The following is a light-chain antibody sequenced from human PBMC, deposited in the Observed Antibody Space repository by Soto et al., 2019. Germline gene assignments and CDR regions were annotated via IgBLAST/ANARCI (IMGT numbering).Light chain of an antibody. Sequence: DIQMTQSPSSLSASVGDRVTITCQASQDISNYLNWYQQKPGKAPKLLIYDAYNLETGVPSRCSGSGSGTDFTFNIRRQKPDDIAKYYFVQEDNHPLAFDGGTKGDIK. CDR3: VQEDNHPLA. CDR1: QDISNY. V-gene: IGKV1-33*01. CDR2: DAY. J-gene: IGKJ4*01.